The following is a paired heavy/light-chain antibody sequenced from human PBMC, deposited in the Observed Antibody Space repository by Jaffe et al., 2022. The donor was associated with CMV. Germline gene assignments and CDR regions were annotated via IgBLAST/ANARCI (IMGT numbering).Heavy chain of an antibody. D-gene: IGHD1-7*01. Sequence: EVQLLESGGELLHPGGSQRLSCVASGFTFSSYGMGWVRQSAGKGLEWVALISYNGGNTYYAESVKGRFIISRDNSKKTVYLRVNNVTVEDTAIYYCVKNWRPNRNFDAFELWGQGTVVVVS. V-gene: IGHV3-23*01. CDR1: GFTFSSYG. J-gene: IGHJ3*01. CDR2: ISYNGGNT. CDR3: VKNWRPNRNFDAFEL.
Light chain of an antibody. CDR3: CSYTNRNTCI. V-gene: IGLV2-14*03. CDR1: SSDVGAYDY. Sequence: QSALTQPASVSGFPEQSITISCAGTSSDVGAYDYVSWYQHHPGKVPKLLIYDVSYRPSGIPYRFSGSKSGNTASLTISGLQTEDEADYYCCSYTNRNTCIFGTGTSVSVL. J-gene: IGLJ1*01. CDR2: DVS.